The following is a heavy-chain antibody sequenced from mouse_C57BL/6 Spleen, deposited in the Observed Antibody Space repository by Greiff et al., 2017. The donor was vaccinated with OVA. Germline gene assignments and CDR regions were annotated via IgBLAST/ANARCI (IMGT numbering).Heavy chain of an antibody. D-gene: IGHD2-4*01. J-gene: IGHJ1*03. CDR3: ARSGKLYDYDGDV. V-gene: IGHV1-85*01. CDR1: GYTFTSYD. Sequence: VQLQESGPELVKPGASVKLSCKASGYTFTSYDINWVKQRPGQGLAWIGWIYPRDGSTKYNEKFKGKATLTVDTSSSTAYMELHSLTSEDSAVYFCARSGKLYDYDGDVWGTGTTVTVSS. CDR2: IYPRDGST.